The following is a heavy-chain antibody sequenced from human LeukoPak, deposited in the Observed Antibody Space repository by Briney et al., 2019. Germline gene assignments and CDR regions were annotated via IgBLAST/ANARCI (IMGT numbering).Heavy chain of an antibody. CDR1: GYTFTGYY. J-gene: IGHJ6*03. V-gene: IGHV1-2*02. CDR2: INPNSGGT. CDR3: ARQDPLDIVVVPAASGYYYYMDV. Sequence: GASVKVSCKASGYTFTGYYMHWVRQAPGQGLEWMGWINPNSGGTNYAQKFQGRVTMTRDTSISTAYMELSRLRSDDTAVYYCARQDPLDIVVVPAASGYYYYMDVWGKGTTVTVSS. D-gene: IGHD2-2*03.